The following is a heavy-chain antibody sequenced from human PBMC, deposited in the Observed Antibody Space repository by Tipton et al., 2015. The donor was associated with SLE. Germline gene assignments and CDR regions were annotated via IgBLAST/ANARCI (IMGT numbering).Heavy chain of an antibody. J-gene: IGHJ4*02. Sequence: TLSLTCTVSGGSISSFHWSWIRQPPGKGLEWIGYIYYSGSTTYNPSLKSRVTISVDTSKNQFSLKLSSVTAADTAFYYCARHAGLDYCFDYWGQGTLVTVSS. CDR3: ARHAGLDYCFDY. D-gene: IGHD3/OR15-3a*01. CDR2: IYYSGST. CDR1: GGSISSFH. V-gene: IGHV4-59*08.